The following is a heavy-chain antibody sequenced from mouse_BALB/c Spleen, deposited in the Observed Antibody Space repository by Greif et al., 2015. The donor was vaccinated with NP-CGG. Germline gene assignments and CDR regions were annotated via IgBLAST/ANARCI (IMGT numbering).Heavy chain of an antibody. CDR1: GYSFTSYW. CDR2: IDPSDSET. Sequence: VQRVESGPQLVRPGASVKISCKASGYSFTSYWMHWVKQRPGQGLEWIGMIDPSDSETRLNQKFKDKATLTVDKSSSTAYMQLSSPTSEDSAVYYRARDGNYWYFDVWGAGTTVTVSS. D-gene: IGHD2-1*01. CDR3: ARDGNYWYFDV. J-gene: IGHJ1*01. V-gene: IGHV1S126*01.